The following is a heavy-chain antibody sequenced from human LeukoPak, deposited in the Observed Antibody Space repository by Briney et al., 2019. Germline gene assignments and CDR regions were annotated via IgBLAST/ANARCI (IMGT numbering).Heavy chain of an antibody. CDR2: IIPIFGTA. CDR1: GGTFSSYA. D-gene: IGHD2-2*01. Sequence: ASVKVSCKASGGTFSSYAISWVRQAPGQGLEWMGGIIPIFGTANYAQKFQGRVTITADESTSTAYMELSSPRSEDTAVYYCARDYCSSTSCYLNAFDIWGQGTMVTVSS. V-gene: IGHV1-69*13. J-gene: IGHJ3*02. CDR3: ARDYCSSTSCYLNAFDI.